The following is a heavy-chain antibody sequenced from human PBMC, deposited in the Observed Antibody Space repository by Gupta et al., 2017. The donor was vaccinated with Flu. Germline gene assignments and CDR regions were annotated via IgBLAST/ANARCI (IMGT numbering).Heavy chain of an antibody. CDR3: ARDSDYGGYFFES. V-gene: IGHV4-31*02. CDR2: AHHSGGS. J-gene: IGHJ5*01. CDR1: SSGSYY. Sequence: SSGSYYWNWIRQHPEKGLEWIGYAHHSGGSYYSPSLESRVTISVDTSKNQFSLKLDSVTAADTAVYYCARDSDYGGYFFESWGRGTLVTVSA. D-gene: IGHD3-10*01.